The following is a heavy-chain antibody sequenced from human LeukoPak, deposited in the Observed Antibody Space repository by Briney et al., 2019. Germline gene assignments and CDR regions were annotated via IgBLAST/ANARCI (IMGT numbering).Heavy chain of an antibody. D-gene: IGHD3-22*01. V-gene: IGHV1-69*02. CDR1: GGTFSSYT. CDR3: ARVNYYDGSGFDY. J-gene: IGHJ4*02. CDR2: IIPILGIA. Sequence: SVKVSCKASGGTFSSYTISWVRQAPGQGLEWMGRIIPILGIANYAQKFQGRVTITADKSTSTAYMELSSLRSEDTAVYYCARVNYYDGSGFDYWGQGTLVTVSS.